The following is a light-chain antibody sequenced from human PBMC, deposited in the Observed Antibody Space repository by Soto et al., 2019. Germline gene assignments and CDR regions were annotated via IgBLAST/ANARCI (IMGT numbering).Light chain of an antibody. CDR2: GAS. J-gene: IGKJ1*01. CDR3: QQYYSSPRT. Sequence: EIVLTQSTGTLSLSPGERATLSCRASQSVRSSHLAWYQQKPGQAPRLLIYGASNRATGIPDRFSGSGSGTDFTLTINRLEPEDFAVYYCQQYYSSPRTFGQGTKVDIK. V-gene: IGKV3-20*01. CDR1: QSVRSSH.